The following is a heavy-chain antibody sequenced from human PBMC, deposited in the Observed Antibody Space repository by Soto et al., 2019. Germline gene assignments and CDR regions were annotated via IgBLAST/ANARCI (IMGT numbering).Heavy chain of an antibody. J-gene: IGHJ5*02. CDR1: GFTFSSYA. CDR2: ISGSGGST. D-gene: IGHD7-27*01. CDR3: AKDSPQLTGRIDWFDP. V-gene: IGHV3-23*01. Sequence: GGSLRLSCAASGFTFSSYAMSWVRQAPGKGLEWVSAISGSGGSTYYADSVKGRFTISRDNSKNTLYLQMNSLRAEDTAVYYCAKDSPQLTGRIDWFDPWGQGTLVTVSS.